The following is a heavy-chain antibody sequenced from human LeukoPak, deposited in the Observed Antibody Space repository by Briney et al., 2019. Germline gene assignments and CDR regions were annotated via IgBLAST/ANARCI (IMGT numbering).Heavy chain of an antibody. CDR1: GYTFTGYY. D-gene: IGHD5-24*01. V-gene: IGHV1-2*04. J-gene: IGHJ4*02. CDR2: INPNSGGT. CDR3: ARGPRDGYNSIFDY. Sequence: ASVKVSRKASGYTFTGYYMRWVRQAPGQGLEWMGWINPNSGGTNYAQKFQGWVTMTRDTSISTAYMELSRLRSDDTAVYYCARGPRDGYNSIFDYWGQGTLVTVSS.